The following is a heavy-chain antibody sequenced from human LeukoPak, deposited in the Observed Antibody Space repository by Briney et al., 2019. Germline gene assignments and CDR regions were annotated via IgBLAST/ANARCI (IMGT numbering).Heavy chain of an antibody. CDR1: GYTFTNYA. CDR2: INAGNGDT. J-gene: IGHJ4*02. V-gene: IGHV1-3*01. D-gene: IGHD3-3*01. CDR3: ARGLWSAHRREYYFDS. Sequence: ASVTVSCKASGYTFTNYAVNWLRQAPGQRLEWMGWINAGNGDTKFSQNYQARVTITRDASASTAYMELSSLTSEDTAVYFCARGLWSAHRREYYFDSWGQGTLVTVSS.